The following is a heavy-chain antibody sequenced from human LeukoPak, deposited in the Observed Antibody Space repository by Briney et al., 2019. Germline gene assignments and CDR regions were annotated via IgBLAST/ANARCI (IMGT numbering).Heavy chain of an antibody. CDR3: AKWGDYGGYFDY. V-gene: IGHV3-23*01. D-gene: IGHD4-17*01. CDR2: ISASGGST. J-gene: IGHJ4*02. Sequence: GGSLRLSCAASGFTFSSYAMSWVRQTPGKGLEWVSTISASGGSTYYADSVKGRFTISRDNSKNTLYLQMNSLRAEDTAVYYCAKWGDYGGYFDYWGQGTLVTVSS. CDR1: GFTFSSYA.